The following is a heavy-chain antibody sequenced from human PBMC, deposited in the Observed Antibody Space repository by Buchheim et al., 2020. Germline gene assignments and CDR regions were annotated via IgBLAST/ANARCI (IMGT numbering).Heavy chain of an antibody. Sequence: EVQLLESGGGLVQPGGSPRLSCAASGFTFTTSPMSWVRQAPGKGLEWVSAISASGAGTSYADSVKGRFTMSRDNSKNTLYLQMNRLRVEDTAVYYCAKNSVHGDWPEYWGQGTL. J-gene: IGHJ4*02. CDR1: GFTFTTSP. CDR3: AKNSVHGDWPEY. CDR2: ISASGAGT. V-gene: IGHV3-23*01. D-gene: IGHD4-17*01.